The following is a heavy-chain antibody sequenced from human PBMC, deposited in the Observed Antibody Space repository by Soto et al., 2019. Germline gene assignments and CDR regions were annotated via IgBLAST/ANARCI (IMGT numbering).Heavy chain of an antibody. J-gene: IGHJ6*03. D-gene: IGHD2-8*01. CDR3: AKEPPVVCRTYGVGPRDYMDV. CDR1: GFKFDRYA. V-gene: IGHV3-23*01. Sequence: EAELLECGGGLVLPGGSLRLSCSASGFKFDRYAISWVRQAPGQGREWVSSISGTSGHTYYADSVRRRFTISRENSNTTLLLQRSSLRVEYTAVYCCAKEPPVVCRTYGVGPRDYMDVWGQGTTVTGSS. CDR2: ISGTSGHT.